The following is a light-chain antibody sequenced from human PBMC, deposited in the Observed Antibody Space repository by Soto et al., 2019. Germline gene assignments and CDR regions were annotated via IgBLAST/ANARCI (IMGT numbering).Light chain of an antibody. V-gene: IGKV2-40*01. J-gene: IGKJ1*01. CDR1: QTLLDSEDGNTY. Sequence: DIVMTQTPLSLPVTPGEPASISCRSSQTLLDSEDGNTYLAWYLQKPGQSPQLLIYGISSRASGVPARFSGSGSGTDFTLKISRVEAGDVGVFYCMQRKEFPWTFGQGTKVEIK. CDR2: GIS. CDR3: MQRKEFPWT.